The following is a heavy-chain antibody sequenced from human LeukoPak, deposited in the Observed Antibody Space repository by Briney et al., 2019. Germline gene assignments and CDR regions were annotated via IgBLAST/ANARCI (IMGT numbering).Heavy chain of an antibody. J-gene: IGHJ4*02. D-gene: IGHD2-8*02. Sequence: PGGSLRLSCAASGFTFSSYAMSWVRQAPGKGLEWVSAISGSGGSTYYADSVKGRFTISRDNSKNTLYLQMNSLRAEDTAVYYCAIAREIVLVVFNFDYWGQGTLVTVSS. V-gene: IGHV3-23*01. CDR2: ISGSGGST. CDR3: AIAREIVLVVFNFDY. CDR1: GFTFSSYA.